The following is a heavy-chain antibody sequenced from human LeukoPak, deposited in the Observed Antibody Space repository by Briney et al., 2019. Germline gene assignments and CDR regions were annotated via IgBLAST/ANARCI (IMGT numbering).Heavy chain of an antibody. J-gene: IGHJ4*02. CDR1: GYTFTSYD. D-gene: IGHD3-22*01. V-gene: IGHV1-8*01. CDR3: ASLGYYYDSSGYSYYFDY. CDR2: MNPNSGNT. Sequence: ASVKVSCKASGYTFTSYDINRVRQATGQGLEWMGWMNPNSGNTGYAQKFQGRVTMTRNTSISTAYMELSSLRSEDTAAYYCASLGYYYDSSGYSYYFDYWGQGTLVTVSS.